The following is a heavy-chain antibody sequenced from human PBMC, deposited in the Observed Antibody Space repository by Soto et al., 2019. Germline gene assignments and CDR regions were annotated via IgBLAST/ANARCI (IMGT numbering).Heavy chain of an antibody. CDR3: EQEADYGHRRKAFDI. Sequence: QVQLVESGGGVVQPGRSLRLSCAASGFTFSSYGMYWVRQAPGKGLEWVAVISYDGSNKYYADSVKGRFTISRDNSKNTLYLQMNSLRAEDTAVYYCEQEADYGHRRKAFDIWCQGTMVTVSS. CDR1: GFTFSSYG. D-gene: IGHD4-17*01. CDR2: ISYDGSNK. V-gene: IGHV3-30*18. J-gene: IGHJ3*02.